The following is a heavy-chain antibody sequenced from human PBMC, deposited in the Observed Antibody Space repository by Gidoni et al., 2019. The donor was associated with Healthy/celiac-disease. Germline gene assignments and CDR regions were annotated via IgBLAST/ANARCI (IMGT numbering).Heavy chain of an antibody. J-gene: IGHJ6*02. CDR2: INPSGGST. CDR1: GYTFTSYY. D-gene: IGHD4-17*01. V-gene: IGHV1-46*01. CDR3: ATIPGDYGGNPAFYYYGMDV. Sequence: QVQLVQSGAEVKKPGAAVKVSCKASGYTFTSYYMHWVRQAPGQGLEWMGIINPSGGSTSYAQKFQGRVTMTRDTSTSTVYMELSSLRSEDTAVYYCATIPGDYGGNPAFYYYGMDVWGQGTTVTVSS.